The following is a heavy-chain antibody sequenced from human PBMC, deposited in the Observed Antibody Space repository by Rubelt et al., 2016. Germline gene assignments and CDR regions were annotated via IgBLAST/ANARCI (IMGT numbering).Heavy chain of an antibody. D-gene: IGHD4-17*01. Sequence: EVQLVESGGGLVKPGGSLRLSCAASGFTFSSYSMNWVRQAQGKGMEWISSISSSSSYIYYAESVRGRFTISRDNAKNSLYLQMNSLRAEDTAVYYCARAQLRTFDYWGQGTLVTVSS. CDR3: ARAQLRTFDY. J-gene: IGHJ4*02. CDR2: ISSSSSYI. V-gene: IGHV3-21*01. CDR1: GFTFSSYS.